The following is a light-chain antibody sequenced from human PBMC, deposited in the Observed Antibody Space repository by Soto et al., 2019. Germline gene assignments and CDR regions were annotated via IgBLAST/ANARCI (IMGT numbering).Light chain of an antibody. CDR2: AAS. Sequence: EIGVTQSPGTLSLSPGERATLSCRASQSVSTYLAWYQQKPGQAPRLLIYAASSRATGIPDRFSGSGSGTDFTLTISRLEPEDFAVYYCQQYGSSWTFGQGTKVDI. CDR1: QSVSTY. CDR3: QQYGSSWT. V-gene: IGKV3-20*01. J-gene: IGKJ1*01.